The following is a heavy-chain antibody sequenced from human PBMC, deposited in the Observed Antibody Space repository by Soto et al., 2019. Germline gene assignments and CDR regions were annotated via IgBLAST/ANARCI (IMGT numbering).Heavy chain of an antibody. CDR3: AREGIEARIPSD. CDR2: INPNTGGT. Sequence: QVQVVQSGAEVKKPGASVKVSCKASGYTFTGFFLHWVRQAPGQGLEWLGWINPNTGGTNYAQDFQGRITMTRDTSNSTAYLELTSLRSDDTAVYYCAREGIEARIPSDWGQGTLVTVSS. CDR1: GYTFTGFF. D-gene: IGHD6-6*01. J-gene: IGHJ4*02. V-gene: IGHV1-2*02.